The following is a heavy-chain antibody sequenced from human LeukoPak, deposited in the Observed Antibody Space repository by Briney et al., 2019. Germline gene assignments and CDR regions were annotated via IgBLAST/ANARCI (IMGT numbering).Heavy chain of an antibody. V-gene: IGHV3-23*01. CDR1: GCSFSNYA. Sequence: WWGLPLSCAASGCSFSNYAMSWVRPGPGKGRAGVAAMSGSGGSTYYAGSVKGRFTISRDTSKNTLYLQMKSLRAEDTAVYYCAKVGDSIGYYPTYFEYWGQGNLVTVSS. CDR2: MSGSGGST. CDR3: AKVGDSIGYYPTYFEY. J-gene: IGHJ4*02. D-gene: IGHD3-22*01.